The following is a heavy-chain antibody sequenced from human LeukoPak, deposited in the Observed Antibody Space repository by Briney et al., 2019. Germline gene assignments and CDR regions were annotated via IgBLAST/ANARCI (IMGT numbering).Heavy chain of an antibody. D-gene: IGHD3-22*01. V-gene: IGHV4-4*07. CDR1: GGSISSYY. J-gene: IGHJ4*02. CDR3: ARDAHIQYYYDSSGYYDY. CDR2: IYTSGST. Sequence: SETLSLTCTVSGGSISSYYWSWIRQPAGKGLEWIGRIYTSGSTNYNPSLKSRVTMSVDTSKNQFSLKLSSVTAAGTAVYYCARDAHIQYYYDSSGYYDYWGQGTLVTVSS.